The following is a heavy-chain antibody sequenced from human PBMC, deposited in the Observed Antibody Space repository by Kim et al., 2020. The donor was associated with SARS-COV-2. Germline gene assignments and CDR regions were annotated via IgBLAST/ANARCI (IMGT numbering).Heavy chain of an antibody. D-gene: IGHD3-3*01. CDR3: AREKRITIFGVVIEGAFDI. V-gene: IGHV4-59*01. J-gene: IGHJ3*02. Sequence: RVTISVDTSKNQFSLKLSSVTAADTAVYYCAREKRITIFGVVIEGAFDIWGQGTMVTVSS.